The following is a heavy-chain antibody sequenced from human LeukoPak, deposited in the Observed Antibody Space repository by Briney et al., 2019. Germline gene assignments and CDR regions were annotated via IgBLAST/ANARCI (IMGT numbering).Heavy chain of an antibody. D-gene: IGHD5-24*01. CDR1: GFTFSSYA. V-gene: IGHV3-23*01. Sequence: GGSLRLSCAASGFTFSSYAMSWVRQAPGKGLEWVPDISGSGISTYYADSVKGRFTISRDNSKNTLYLQMNSLRAEDTAVYYCAREAGRDGYNSFDYWGQGTLVTVSS. CDR3: AREAGRDGYNSFDY. J-gene: IGHJ4*02. CDR2: ISGSGIST.